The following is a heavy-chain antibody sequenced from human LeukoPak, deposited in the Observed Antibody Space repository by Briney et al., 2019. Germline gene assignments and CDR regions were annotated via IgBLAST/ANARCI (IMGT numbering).Heavy chain of an antibody. Sequence: PGGSLRLSCAAPGFSFSSFGMHWVRQAPGEGLEWVAYIGYSGTNTHYADSVKGRFTISRDNSKNTVHLQMNSLRAADTALYSCARDLTGKYYIAYWGQGTLVTVSS. D-gene: IGHD2-8*02. J-gene: IGHJ4*02. CDR2: IGYSGTNT. CDR1: GFSFSSFG. V-gene: IGHV3-30*02. CDR3: ARDLTGKYYIAY.